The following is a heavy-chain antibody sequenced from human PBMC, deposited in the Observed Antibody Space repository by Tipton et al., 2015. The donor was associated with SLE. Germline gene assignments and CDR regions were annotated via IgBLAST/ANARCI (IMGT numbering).Heavy chain of an antibody. CDR3: ARDSRIGWFDP. V-gene: IGHV4-34*01. Sequence: TLSLTCAVYGGSFSDYYWSWIRQPPGKGLEWIGEINHSGSTNYNPSLKSRVTISVDTSKNQFSLKLSSVTAADTALYYCARDSRIGWFDPWGQGTLVTVSS. CDR1: GGSFSDYY. CDR2: INHSGST. J-gene: IGHJ5*02. D-gene: IGHD3-22*01.